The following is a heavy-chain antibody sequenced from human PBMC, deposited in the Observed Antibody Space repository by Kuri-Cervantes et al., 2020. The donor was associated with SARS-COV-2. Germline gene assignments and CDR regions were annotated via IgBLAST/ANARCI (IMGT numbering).Heavy chain of an antibody. CDR1: GYTFTSYD. J-gene: IGHJ5*02. CDR3: ARVTCHTPRTFSTSCYSWAWFDP. D-gene: IGHD2-2*01. Sequence: ASVKVSCKASGYTFTSYDINWVRQATGQGLEWMGWMNPNSGNTGYAQKFQGRVTITRNTSISTAYMELSSLRSEDTAVYYCARVTCHTPRTFSTSCYSWAWFDPWGQGTLVTVSS. V-gene: IGHV1-8*03. CDR2: MNPNSGNT.